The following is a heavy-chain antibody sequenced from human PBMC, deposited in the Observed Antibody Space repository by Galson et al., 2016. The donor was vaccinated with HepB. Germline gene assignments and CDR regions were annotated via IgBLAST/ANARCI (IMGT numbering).Heavy chain of an antibody. CDR1: GFTFSDFW. V-gene: IGHV3-74*01. CDR3: ARPPSIDVADPFAD. J-gene: IGHJ1*01. CDR2: IRYNGLTA. D-gene: IGHD6-19*01. Sequence: SLRLSCAVSGFTFSDFWMHWVRQAPGKGPEWVAAIRYNGLTADYADSVKGRFTISRDNAENTVYLQMNSLRAEDTAVYYCARPPSIDVADPFADWGRGTVVTASS.